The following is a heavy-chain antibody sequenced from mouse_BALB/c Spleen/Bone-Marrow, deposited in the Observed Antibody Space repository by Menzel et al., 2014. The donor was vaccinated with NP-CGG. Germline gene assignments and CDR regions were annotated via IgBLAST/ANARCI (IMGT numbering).Heavy chain of an antibody. CDR2: IFPRNGST. CDR3: ARRDYYGSTYGFDS. CDR1: GYILTSYY. Sequence: VQLQESGPELVKPGASVKISCKASGYILTSYYIHWVKQRPGQGLERIGWIFPRNGSTKYNEKFKGKATLTADTSSSTAYMQLSSLTSEDSAVYFCARRDYYGSTYGFDSWGQGTTLTVSS. D-gene: IGHD1-1*01. J-gene: IGHJ2*01. V-gene: IGHV1-66*01.